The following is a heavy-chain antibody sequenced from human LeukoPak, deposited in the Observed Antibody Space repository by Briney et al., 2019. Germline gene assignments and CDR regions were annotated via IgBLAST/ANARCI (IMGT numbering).Heavy chain of an antibody. D-gene: IGHD5-18*01. CDR1: GFTFSDHY. V-gene: IGHV3-72*01. CDR2: SRSKAHSYTT. J-gene: IGHJ4*02. CDR3: VSRGVGTEVYFDY. Sequence: GGSLRLSCAASGFTFSDHYMDWVRQAPGKGLEWVGRSRSKAHSYTTEYSASVKGRFTISRDDSKNSLYLQMNSLKVEDTAVYYCVSRGVGTEVYFDYWGQGTLVTVSS.